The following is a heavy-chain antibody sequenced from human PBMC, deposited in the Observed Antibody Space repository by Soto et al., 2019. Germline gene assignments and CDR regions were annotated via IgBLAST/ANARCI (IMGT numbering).Heavy chain of an antibody. CDR3: ATLSGSYPDYYYYGMDV. V-gene: IGHV5-51*01. J-gene: IGHJ6*02. D-gene: IGHD1-26*01. CDR1: GYSFTSYW. Sequence: GESLKISCKGSGYSFTSYWIGWVRQMPGKGLEWMGIIYPGDSDTRYSPSFQGQVTISADKSISTAYLQWSSLKASDTAMYYCATLSGSYPDYYYYGMDVWGQGTTVTVSS. CDR2: IYPGDSDT.